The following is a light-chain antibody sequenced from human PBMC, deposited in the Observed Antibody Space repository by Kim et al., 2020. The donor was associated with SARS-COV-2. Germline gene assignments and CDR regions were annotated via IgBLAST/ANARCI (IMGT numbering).Light chain of an antibody. Sequence: GKTVTIPCTHSSGSIASNYVQWSQQRPGSAPSTVIYEDDQRPSGVPDRFSGSIDSSSNSASLTISGLKTEDEADYYCQSYDSSNVVFGGGTQLTVL. CDR2: EDD. CDR1: SGSIASNY. J-gene: IGLJ3*02. V-gene: IGLV6-57*03. CDR3: QSYDSSNVV.